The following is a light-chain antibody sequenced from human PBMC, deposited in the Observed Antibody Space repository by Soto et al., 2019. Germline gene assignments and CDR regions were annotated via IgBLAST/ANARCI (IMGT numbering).Light chain of an antibody. CDR3: SSYTSSSTLDV. CDR1: SSDVGGYNY. V-gene: IGLV2-14*01. Sequence: QSALTQPASVSGSPGQSITISCTGTSSDVGGYNYVSWYQQHPGKAPKLMIFDGSNRPSGVSNRFSVSKSGNTASLTISGLQAEDEADYYCSSYTSSSTLDVFGTGTKLTVL. J-gene: IGLJ1*01. CDR2: DGS.